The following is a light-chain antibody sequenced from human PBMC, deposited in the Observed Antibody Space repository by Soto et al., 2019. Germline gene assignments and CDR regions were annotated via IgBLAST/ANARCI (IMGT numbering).Light chain of an antibody. CDR2: GTS. CDR1: QNIDRW. J-gene: IGKJ3*01. Sequence: IQMTQSPSSMSASVGDRVTITCRASQNIDRWLAWYQHKPGQVPKLLIWGTSTLENGVLSRVSVSVAGTDFTQSINSLQPEDVATYYCHQVNTFPHTVGPGTKVDIK. CDR3: HQVNTFPHT. V-gene: IGKV1D-12*01.